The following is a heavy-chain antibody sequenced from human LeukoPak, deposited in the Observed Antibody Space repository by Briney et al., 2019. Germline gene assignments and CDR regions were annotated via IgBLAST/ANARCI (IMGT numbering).Heavy chain of an antibody. CDR2: IYYSGST. CDR1: LGSITSYY. V-gene: IGHV4-59*12. CDR3: AREQWELRAIDY. J-gene: IGHJ4*02. Sequence: SETLSLTCAVSLGSITSYYWSWIRQPPGKGLEWIGYIYYSGSTNYNPSLKSRVTISVDTSKNQFSLKLSSVTAADTAVYYCAREQWELRAIDYWGQGTLVTVSS. D-gene: IGHD1-26*01.